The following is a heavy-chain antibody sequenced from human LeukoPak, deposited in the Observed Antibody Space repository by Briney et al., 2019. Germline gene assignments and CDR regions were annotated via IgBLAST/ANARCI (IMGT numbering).Heavy chain of an antibody. CDR2: IISDGSST. D-gene: IGHD4-17*01. J-gene: IGHJ3*02. Sequence: GGSLRLSCAASGFTFSSYWMHWVRQAPGKGLVWVSRIISDGSSTSYADSVKGRFTISRDNAKNTLYLQMNSLRAEDTAVYYCAHMTTVTSYAFDIWGQGTMVTVSS. CDR1: GFTFSSYW. V-gene: IGHV3-74*01. CDR3: AHMTTVTSYAFDI.